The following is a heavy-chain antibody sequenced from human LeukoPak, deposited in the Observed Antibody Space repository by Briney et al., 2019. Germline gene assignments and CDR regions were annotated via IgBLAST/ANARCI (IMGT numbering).Heavy chain of an antibody. CDR3: ARLYCSGGSCYSFWFDP. CDR1: GYTFTSYA. J-gene: IGHJ5*02. V-gene: IGHV1-3*01. Sequence: ASVKVSCKASGYTFTSYAMHWVRQAPGQRLEWMGWINAGNGNTKYSQKFQGRVTITRDTSASTAYMELSSLRSEDTAVYYCARLYCSGGSCYSFWFDPWGQGTLVTVSS. D-gene: IGHD2-15*01. CDR2: INAGNGNT.